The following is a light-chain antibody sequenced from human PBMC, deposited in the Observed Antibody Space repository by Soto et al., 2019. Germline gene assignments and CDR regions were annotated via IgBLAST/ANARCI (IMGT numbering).Light chain of an antibody. V-gene: IGLV1-47*02. CDR3: AAWDDSLSGFDV. CDR2: SNN. Sequence: QSVLTQPPSASGTPGQRVTISCSGSSSNIGSNYVYWYRQLPGTAPKLLIYSNNQRPSGVPDRFSGSKSGTSASLAISGLRSEDEADYYCAAWDDSLSGFDVFGTGTKLTVL. CDR1: SSNIGSNY. J-gene: IGLJ1*01.